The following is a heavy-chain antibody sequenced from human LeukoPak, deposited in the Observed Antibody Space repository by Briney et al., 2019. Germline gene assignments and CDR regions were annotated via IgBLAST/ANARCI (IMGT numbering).Heavy chain of an antibody. D-gene: IGHD3-10*01. CDR1: GFTVSSNY. J-gene: IGHJ4*02. CDR3: AADFPSVD. V-gene: IGHV3-53*01. Sequence: QPGGSLRLSCAASGFTVSSNYMSWVRQAPGKGLEWVSIIYSGGSTYYADSVKGRFTISRDDSKNTLYLQVNSLRAEDTAVYYCAADFPSVDWGQGTLVTVSS. CDR2: IYSGGST.